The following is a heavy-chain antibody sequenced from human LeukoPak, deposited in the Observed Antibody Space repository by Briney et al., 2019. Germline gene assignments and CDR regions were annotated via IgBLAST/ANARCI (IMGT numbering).Heavy chain of an antibody. V-gene: IGHV3-23*01. J-gene: IGHJ4*02. CDR3: AKGYCSSTNCYGDY. CDR2: ISGSDGST. Sequence: GGSLRLSCAASGFTFSTYAMSWVRQAPGKGLEWVSGISGSDGSTYYADSVKGRFTISRDNSKNTVFLQMNSPRGEDTAVYYCAKGYCSSTNCYGDYWGQGTLVTVSS. CDR1: GFTFSTYA. D-gene: IGHD2-2*01.